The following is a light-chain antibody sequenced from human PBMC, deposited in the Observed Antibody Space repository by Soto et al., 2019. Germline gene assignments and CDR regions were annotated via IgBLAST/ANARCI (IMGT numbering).Light chain of an antibody. J-gene: IGLJ2*01. CDR3: SSYGGRDNLI. Sequence: QSALTQPPSASGSPGQSVTISCTGSSNDLGGYNYVSWYQHHPGKAPKLIIYEVRERPSGVPDRFSGSKSGNTASLTVSGLQAEDEADYCCSSYGGRDNLIFGGGTKVTVL. CDR1: SNDLGGYNY. CDR2: EVR. V-gene: IGLV2-8*01.